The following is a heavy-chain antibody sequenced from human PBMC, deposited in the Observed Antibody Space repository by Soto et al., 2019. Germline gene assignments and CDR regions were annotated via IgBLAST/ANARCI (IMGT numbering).Heavy chain of an antibody. V-gene: IGHV1-3*01. Sequence: ASVKVSCKASGYTFTSYARHWVRKNPGQRLEWMGWINAGNGNTKYSQKFQGRVTITRDTSASTAYMELSSLRSEDTAVYYCARDRNLITIFGVVIKEFDYWGQGTLVTVSS. CDR1: GYTFTSYA. D-gene: IGHD3-3*01. CDR2: INAGNGNT. J-gene: IGHJ4*02. CDR3: ARDRNLITIFGVVIKEFDY.